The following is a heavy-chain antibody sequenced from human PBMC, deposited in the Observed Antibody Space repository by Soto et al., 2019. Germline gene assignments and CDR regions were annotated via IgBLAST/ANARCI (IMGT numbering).Heavy chain of an antibody. D-gene: IGHD6-13*01. CDR2: ISSGGEYI. J-gene: IGHJ6*02. CDR3: ATDGAAGPGMGL. Sequence: EVQLVESGGGLVKPGGSLRLSCTASGLIFCNYGMNWVRQAAGQRPEWVSSISSGGEYIDYADSVKGRLTISRDNPNNILYLLLVGLGVAGTAVYYCATDGAAGPGMGLRGQGTTVTVSS. V-gene: IGHV3-21*06. CDR1: GLIFCNYG.